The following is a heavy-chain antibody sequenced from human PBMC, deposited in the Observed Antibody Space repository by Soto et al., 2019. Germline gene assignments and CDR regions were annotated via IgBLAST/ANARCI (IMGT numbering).Heavy chain of an antibody. CDR2: IYYSGST. D-gene: IGHD6-13*01. J-gene: IGHJ4*02. CDR1: GGSISSSSYY. V-gene: IGHV4-39*01. CDR3: ARYSSSWYYFDY. Sequence: SETLSLTCTASGGSISSSSYYWGWIRQPPGKGLEWIGSIYYSGSTYYNPSLKSRVTISVDTSKNQFSLKLSSVTAADTAVYYCARYSSSWYYFDYWGQGTLVTVSS.